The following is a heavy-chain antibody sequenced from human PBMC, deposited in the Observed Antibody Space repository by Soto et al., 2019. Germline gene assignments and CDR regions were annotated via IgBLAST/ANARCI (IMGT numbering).Heavy chain of an antibody. Sequence: QLQLQESGPGLVKSSEILSLTCTVSGDSINNNNFFWDWIRQPPGKGLEWIGGVSYSGSTSFNPSLRSRVTISADTSKNQFSLKGNSVTVADTAIYYCARRLNVWSGSFDYWGQGTLVTVSS. V-gene: IGHV4-39*01. CDR3: ARRLNVWSGSFDY. D-gene: IGHD3-3*01. CDR1: GDSINNNNFF. CDR2: VSYSGST. J-gene: IGHJ4*02.